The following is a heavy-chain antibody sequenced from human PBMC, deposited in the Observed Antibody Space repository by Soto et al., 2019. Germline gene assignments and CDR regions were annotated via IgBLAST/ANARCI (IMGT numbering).Heavy chain of an antibody. CDR3: ARMSGNQRAFDI. V-gene: IGHV3-53*01. CDR2: IYSGGST. D-gene: IGHD3-3*01. J-gene: IGHJ3*02. CDR1: GFTVSSNY. Sequence: GGSLRLSCAASGFTVSSNYMSWVRQAPGKGLEWVSVIYSGGSTYYADSVKGRFTISRDNAKNPLYLQMNSLRAEDTAVYYCARMSGNQRAFDIWGQGTMVTVSS.